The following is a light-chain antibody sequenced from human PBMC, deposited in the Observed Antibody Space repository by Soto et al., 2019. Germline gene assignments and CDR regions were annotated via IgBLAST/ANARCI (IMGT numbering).Light chain of an antibody. CDR1: QSVSTT. Sequence: EIVLTQSPGTLSLSPGERATLSCRASQSVSTTVAWYHQKPGQAPRLLIYDASNRATGIPARFSGSGSGTDFTLTISRLEPEDFAVYYCQQYGSSIWTFGQGTKVDIK. CDR3: QQYGSSIWT. J-gene: IGKJ1*01. V-gene: IGKV3-20*01. CDR2: DAS.